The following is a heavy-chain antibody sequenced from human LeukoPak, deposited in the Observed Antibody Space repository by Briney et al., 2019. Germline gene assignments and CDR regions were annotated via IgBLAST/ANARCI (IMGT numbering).Heavy chain of an antibody. V-gene: IGHV1-3*01. CDR2: INAGNGNT. CDR3: AVVYDSSGYYYGFDY. CDR1: GYTFTSYA. D-gene: IGHD3-22*01. J-gene: IGHJ4*02. Sequence: ASVKVSCKASGYTFTSYAMHWVRQAPGQRLEWMRWINAGNGNTKYSQKFQGRVTITRDTSASTAYMELSSLRSEDTAVYYCAVVYDSSGYYYGFDYWGQGTLVTVSS.